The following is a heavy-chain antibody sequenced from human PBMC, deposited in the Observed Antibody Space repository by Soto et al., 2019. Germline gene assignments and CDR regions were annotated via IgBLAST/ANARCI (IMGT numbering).Heavy chain of an antibody. Sequence: SETLSLTCTVSGGSISTSSYHWGWIRQPPGKGLEWIANIYDSGNTYNNPSLKSRVTISVDTSKNQFSLKLTSVTAADTAVYYCARSRILTSPYYDFWSGPYGMDVWGQGTTVTVSS. CDR1: GGSISTSSYH. J-gene: IGHJ6*02. CDR3: ARSRILTSPYYDFWSGPYGMDV. D-gene: IGHD3-3*01. CDR2: IYDSGNT. V-gene: IGHV4-39*01.